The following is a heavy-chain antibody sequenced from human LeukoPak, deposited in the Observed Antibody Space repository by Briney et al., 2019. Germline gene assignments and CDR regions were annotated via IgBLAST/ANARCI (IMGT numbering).Heavy chain of an antibody. CDR3: AKVRYESGGYYGDAFDV. Sequence: PLGGSLRLSCAASGFTFTSYAMNWVRQAPGKGLEWVSTISGSGSSTYYVDSVKGRFTISRDKSKNTLHLQMNSLRVEDTAVYYCAKVRYESGGYYGDAFDVWGQGTMVTVSS. CDR2: ISGSGSST. V-gene: IGHV3-23*01. CDR1: GFTFTSYA. D-gene: IGHD3-22*01. J-gene: IGHJ3*01.